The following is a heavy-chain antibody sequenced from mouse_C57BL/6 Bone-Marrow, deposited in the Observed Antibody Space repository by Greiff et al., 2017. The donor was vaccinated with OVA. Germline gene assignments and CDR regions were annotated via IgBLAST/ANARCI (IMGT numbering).Heavy chain of an antibody. D-gene: IGHD4-1*01. CDR1: GYSITSGYY. J-gene: IGHJ3*01. V-gene: IGHV3-6*01. CDR2: ISYDGSN. Sequence: DVQLVESGPGLVKPSQSLSLTCSVTGYSITSGYYWNWIRQFPGNKLEWMGYISYDGSNNYNPSLKNRISITRDTSKNQFFLKLNSVTTEDTATYYCARSGTGTSFAYWGQGTLVTVSA. CDR3: ARSGTGTSFAY.